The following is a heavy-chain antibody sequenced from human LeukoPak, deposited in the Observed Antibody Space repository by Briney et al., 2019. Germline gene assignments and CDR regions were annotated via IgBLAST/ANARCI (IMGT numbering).Heavy chain of an antibody. Sequence: GGSLRLSCAASGFSFSNYSMSWVRQAPGKGLQWVSAISASGGSTYYVDSVKGRFTISRDNYKNTLYLQMNSLRADDTAVYYCAKGSGSWKNYYMDVWGKGTTVTISS. CDR1: GFSFSNYS. J-gene: IGHJ6*03. CDR2: ISASGGST. CDR3: AKGSGSWKNYYMDV. V-gene: IGHV3-23*01. D-gene: IGHD1-1*01.